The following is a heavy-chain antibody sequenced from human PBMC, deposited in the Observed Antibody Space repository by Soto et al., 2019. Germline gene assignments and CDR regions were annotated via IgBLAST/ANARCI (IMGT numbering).Heavy chain of an antibody. CDR2: IYYIGST. CDR3: ARQRGRDYAFDY. D-gene: IGHD4-17*01. J-gene: IGHJ4*02. Sequence: QLQLQESGPGLVKPSETLSLTCTVSGGSISSNSYYWGWIRQPPGTGLEWIGSIYYIGSTYYNPSLESRVTISVDTSKNQFSLKLSSVTAADTAVYYCARQRGRDYAFDYWGQGTLVTVSS. CDR1: GGSISSNSYY. V-gene: IGHV4-39*01.